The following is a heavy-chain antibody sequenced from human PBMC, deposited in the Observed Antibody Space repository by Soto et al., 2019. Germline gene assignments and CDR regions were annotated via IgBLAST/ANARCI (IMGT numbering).Heavy chain of an antibody. J-gene: IGHJ6*02. CDR2: IIPILGIA. Sequence: QVQLVQSGAEVKKPGSSVKVSCKASGGTFSSYTISWVRQAPGQGLEWMGRIIPILGIANYAQKFQGRVTITADKSTSTAYMELSSLRSEDTAVYYCARDPFSNSDRYYYYGMDVWGQGTTVTVSS. CDR1: GGTFSSYT. V-gene: IGHV1-69*08. D-gene: IGHD6-13*01. CDR3: ARDPFSNSDRYYYYGMDV.